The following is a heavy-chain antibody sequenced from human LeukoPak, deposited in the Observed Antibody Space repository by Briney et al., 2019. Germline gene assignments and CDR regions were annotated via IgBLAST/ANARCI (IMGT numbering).Heavy chain of an antibody. CDR2: IHYGGNT. D-gene: IGHD3-3*01. CDR1: GASMNKYY. Sequence: SETLSLTCTVSGASMNKYYWSWIRQPPGKGLEWIGYIHYGGNTNYSPSLESRLTISVDRSNNQFSLSLTSVTAADTAVYYCARRSDLWSGFRSDYYYMDVWGNGTTVIVSS. CDR3: ARRSDLWSGFRSDYYYMDV. V-gene: IGHV4-59*08. J-gene: IGHJ6*03.